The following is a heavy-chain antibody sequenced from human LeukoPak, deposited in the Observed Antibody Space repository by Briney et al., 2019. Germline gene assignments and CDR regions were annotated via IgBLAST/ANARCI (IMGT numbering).Heavy chain of an antibody. J-gene: IGHJ6*03. CDR2: IYTSGST. Sequence: SETLCLTCTVSGGSISSSSYYWSWIRQRAGKGLEWIGRIYTSGSTNYNPSHKRRVTISVDTAKNQFSLKLSYVTAADTAVYYCARVKRGYCSSTSCYGGEGYYYYYMDVWGKGTTVTISS. CDR1: GGSISSSSYY. D-gene: IGHD2-2*01. CDR3: ARVKRGYCSSTSCYGGEGYYYYYMDV. V-gene: IGHV4-61*02.